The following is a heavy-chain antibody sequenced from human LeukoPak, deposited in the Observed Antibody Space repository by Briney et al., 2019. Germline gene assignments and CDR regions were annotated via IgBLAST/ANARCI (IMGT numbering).Heavy chain of an antibody. V-gene: IGHV3-23*01. D-gene: IGHD2-2*01. CDR3: AKAPIVVPAAYFDY. J-gene: IGHJ4*02. CDR2: ISGSGGST. Sequence: PGGSLRLSCAASGFTFSSYAMSWVRQAPGKGLEWVSAISGSGGSTYYADSVKGRFTISRDNSKNTLYLQMNSLRAEDTTVYYCAKAPIVVPAAYFDYWGQGTLVTVSS. CDR1: GFTFSSYA.